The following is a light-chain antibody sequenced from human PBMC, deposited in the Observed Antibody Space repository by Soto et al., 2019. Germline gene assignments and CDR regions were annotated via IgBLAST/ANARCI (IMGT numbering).Light chain of an antibody. Sequence: SYELTQPPSVSVSPGQTASITCSGDKLGDKYACWYQQKPGQSPVLVIYQDSKRPSGIPERFSGSNSGNTASLTISGLQAEDEADYYCSSYTNTGTLVFGGGTKLTVL. CDR2: QDS. CDR3: SSYTNTGTLV. CDR1: KLGDKY. V-gene: IGLV3-1*01. J-gene: IGLJ2*01.